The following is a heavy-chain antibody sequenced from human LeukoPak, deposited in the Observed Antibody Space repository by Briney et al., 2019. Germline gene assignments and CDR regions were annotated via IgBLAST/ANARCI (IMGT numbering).Heavy chain of an antibody. V-gene: IGHV4-31*03. Sequence: PSQTLSLTCTVSGGSISSGGYFWTWIRQHPGKGLEWIGYIYYSGSTYYNPSLKSRLTISVDTSKNQFSLKLSSVTAADTAVYYCTRGTRNWLLDPWGQGTLVIVSS. J-gene: IGHJ5*02. CDR1: GGSISSGGYF. CDR3: TRGTRNWLLDP. CDR2: IYYSGST. D-gene: IGHD3-9*01.